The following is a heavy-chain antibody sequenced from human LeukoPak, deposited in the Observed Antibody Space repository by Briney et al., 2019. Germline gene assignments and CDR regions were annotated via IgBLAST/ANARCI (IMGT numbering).Heavy chain of an antibody. J-gene: IGHJ2*01. Sequence: SETLSLTCTVSGGSISSYYWSWIRQPAGKGLEWIGNIYYSGSTNYNPSLKSRVTISVDTSKNQFSLKLSSVTAADTAVYYCARDRGSGWYFDLWGRGTLVTVSS. CDR2: IYYSGST. CDR1: GGSISSYY. D-gene: IGHD2-15*01. V-gene: IGHV4-59*01. CDR3: ARDRGSGWYFDL.